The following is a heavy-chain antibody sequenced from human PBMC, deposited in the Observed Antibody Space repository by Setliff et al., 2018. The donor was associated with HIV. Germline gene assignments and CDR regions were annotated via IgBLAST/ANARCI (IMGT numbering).Heavy chain of an antibody. CDR1: GFTFSSYG. D-gene: IGHD4-4*01. V-gene: IGHV3-33*01. J-gene: IGHJ2*01. Sequence: GSLRLSCAASGFTFSSYGMHWVRQAPGKGLEWVAVIWYDGSNEYYADSVKGRFTISRDNAKNTLYLQMNSLRAEDTAVYYCTRDYRNLGFDLWGRGSLVTVSS. CDR2: IWYDGSNE. CDR3: TRDYRNLGFDL.